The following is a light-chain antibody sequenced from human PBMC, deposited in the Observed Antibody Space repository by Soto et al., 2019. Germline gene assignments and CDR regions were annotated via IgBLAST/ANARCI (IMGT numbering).Light chain of an antibody. CDR1: SSDVGGYNY. J-gene: IGLJ3*02. CDR3: SSYTSSSTWV. CDR2: EVS. V-gene: IGLV2-14*01. Sequence: QSALTQPASVSGSPGQSITISCTGTSSDVGGYNYVSWYQQHPGKAPKLMIYEVSNRPSGVSNRFSGSKSGNTASLTISGLQAEAGADYYCSSYTSSSTWVFGGGPQLTFL.